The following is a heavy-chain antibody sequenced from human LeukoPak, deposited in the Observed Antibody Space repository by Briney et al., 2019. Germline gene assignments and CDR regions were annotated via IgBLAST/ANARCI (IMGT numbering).Heavy chain of an antibody. CDR3: ARVRLGRGLDY. D-gene: IGHD6-19*01. J-gene: IGHJ4*02. V-gene: IGHV4-4*07. CDR1: CYSISISY. CDR2: IHTSGST. Sequence: SETLSLTCTVSCYSISISYWGWIRHPAVKGLEWIRRIHTSGSTYYIPSLKSRVTMSVDTSTNQFSLKLSSVTAADTAMYYCARVRLGRGLDYWGQGTLVTVSS.